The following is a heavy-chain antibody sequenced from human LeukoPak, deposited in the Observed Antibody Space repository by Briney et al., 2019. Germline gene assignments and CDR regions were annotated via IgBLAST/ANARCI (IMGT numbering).Heavy chain of an antibody. CDR2: INSDGSST. CDR1: GFTFSSYW. J-gene: IGHJ4*02. V-gene: IGHV3-74*01. D-gene: IGHD6-19*01. Sequence: GGSLRLSCAASGFTFSSYWMHWVRQAPGKGLVWVSRINSDGSSTSYADSVKGRFTISRDNAKNTLYLQMDSLRAEDTAVYYCAKVSSGWASDYWGQGTLVTVSS. CDR3: AKVSSGWASDY.